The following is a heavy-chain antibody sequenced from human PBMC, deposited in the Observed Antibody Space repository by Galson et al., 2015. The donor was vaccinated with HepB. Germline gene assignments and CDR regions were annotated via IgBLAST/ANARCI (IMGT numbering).Heavy chain of an antibody. Sequence: SLRLSCAATGLAVSNNYISWVRQAPGKGLGWVAAFYADGRTYYADSVKGRFTISRDISQNAVFLQMNSLRADDTGLYYCATEQQNRGRLRFYFDNWGQGTLVTVST. V-gene: IGHV3-53*01. D-gene: IGHD1-14*01. CDR1: GLAVSNNY. CDR2: FYADGRT. CDR3: ATEQQNRGRLRFYFDN. J-gene: IGHJ4*02.